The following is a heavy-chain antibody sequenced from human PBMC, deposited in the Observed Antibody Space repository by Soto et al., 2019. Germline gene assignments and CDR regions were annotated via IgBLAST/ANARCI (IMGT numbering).Heavy chain of an antibody. CDR2: IDHDGPT. CDR1: GFTFSNDW. Sequence: EVQLVESGGGLVQPGGSLRLSCAGSGFTFSNDWMHWVRQAPGKGLEWVSRIDHDGPTDYADSVRGRFTISRDNAENTLYLQMNSLGPEDTAVYYCVRDSHGDYWGQGTLVTVSS. CDR3: VRDSHGDY. J-gene: IGHJ4*02. V-gene: IGHV3-74*01.